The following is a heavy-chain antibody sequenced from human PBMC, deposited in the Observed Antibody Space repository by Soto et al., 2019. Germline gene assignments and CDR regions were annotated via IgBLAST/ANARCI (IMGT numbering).Heavy chain of an antibody. J-gene: IGHJ4*02. D-gene: IGHD2-15*01. Sequence: GGSLRLSCAASGFTFSSYGMHWVRQAPGKGLEWVAAIRNDTSNKYYADSMKDRFTISRVNSANTIFLQMNSLRVEDSAVYFRAKASDGGWPYYFDSWGQGALVTAPQ. V-gene: IGHV3-33*02. CDR3: AKASDGGWPYYFDS. CDR2: IRNDTSNK. CDR1: GFTFSSYG.